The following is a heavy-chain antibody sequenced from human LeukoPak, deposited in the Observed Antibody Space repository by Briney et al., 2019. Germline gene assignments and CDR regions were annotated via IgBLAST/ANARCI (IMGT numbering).Heavy chain of an antibody. CDR3: AKQHSGSYFDGFDY. CDR1: GFTFSSYA. CDR2: ISYDGSNK. Sequence: GGSLRLSCAASGFTFSSYAMHWVRQAPGKGLEWVAVISYDGSNKYYADSVKGRFTISRDNSKNTLYLQMNSLRAEDTAVYYCAKQHSGSYFDGFDYWGQGTLVTVSS. J-gene: IGHJ4*02. V-gene: IGHV3-30-3*02. D-gene: IGHD1-26*01.